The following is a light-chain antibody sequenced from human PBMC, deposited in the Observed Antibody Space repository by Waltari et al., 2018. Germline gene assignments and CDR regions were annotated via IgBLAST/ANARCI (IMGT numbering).Light chain of an antibody. J-gene: IGKJ2*01. V-gene: IGKV2-28*01. Sequence: DIVITQSPLSLPVTPVEPASISCRSSESLLHSNGYTYLDWYLQKPGQSPNLLIYWASNRASGVPDRFSGSGSGTDFTLKISRVEAEDVGVYYCMQTLQTPYTFGQGTKLEIK. CDR3: MQTLQTPYT. CDR1: ESLLHSNGYTY. CDR2: WAS.